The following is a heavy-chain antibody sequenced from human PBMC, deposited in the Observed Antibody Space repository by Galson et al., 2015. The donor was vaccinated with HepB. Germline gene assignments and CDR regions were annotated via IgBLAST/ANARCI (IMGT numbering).Heavy chain of an antibody. CDR3: AGTNGYSSGWYGATGGY. Sequence: SLRLSCAASGFTFSSYSMNWVRQAPGKGLEWVSYISSSSTIYYADSVKGRFTISRDNAKNSLYLQMNSLRAEDTAVYYCAGTNGYSSGWYGATGGYWGQGTLVTVSS. CDR2: ISSSSTI. J-gene: IGHJ4*02. CDR1: GFTFSSYS. V-gene: IGHV3-48*01. D-gene: IGHD6-19*01.